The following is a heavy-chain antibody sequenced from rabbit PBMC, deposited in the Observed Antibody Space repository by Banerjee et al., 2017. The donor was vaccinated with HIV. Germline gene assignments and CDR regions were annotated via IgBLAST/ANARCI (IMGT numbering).Heavy chain of an antibody. D-gene: IGHD1-1*01. Sequence: QEQLVESGGGLVQPGGSLKLSCVASGFDFSSYGVGWVRQAPGKGLELIACIATTSGGTYYASWAKGRFTISKTSSTTVTLQMTSLTAADTATYFCARDLVSSSGYGTLWGQGTLVTVS. CDR3: ARDLVSSSGYGTL. J-gene: IGHJ3*01. CDR2: IATTSGGT. CDR1: GFDFSSYG. V-gene: IGHV1S45*01.